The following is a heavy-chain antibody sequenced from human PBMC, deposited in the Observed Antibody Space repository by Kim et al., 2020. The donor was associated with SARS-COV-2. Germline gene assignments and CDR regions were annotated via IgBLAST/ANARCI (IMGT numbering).Heavy chain of an antibody. CDR2: INHSGST. D-gene: IGHD6-13*01. CDR3: ARGCPSSSFDYYYYYGMDV. Sequence: SETLSLTCAVYGGSFSGYYWSWIRQPPGKGLEWIGEINHSGSTNYNPSLKSRVTISVDTSKNQFSLKLSSVTAADSAVYYCARGCPSSSFDYYYYYGMDVWGQGTTVTVSS. J-gene: IGHJ6*02. V-gene: IGHV4-34*01. CDR1: GGSFSGYY.